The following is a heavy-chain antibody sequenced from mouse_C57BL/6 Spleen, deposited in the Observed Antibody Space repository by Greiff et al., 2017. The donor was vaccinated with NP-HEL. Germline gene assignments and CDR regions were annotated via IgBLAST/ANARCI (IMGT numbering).Heavy chain of an antibody. CDR2: INPNYGTT. CDR3: ARGGLPLYFGY. D-gene: IGHD2-2*01. V-gene: IGHV1-39*01. J-gene: IGHJ2*01. CDR1: GYSFTDYN. Sequence: EVKLQESGPELVKPGASVKISCKASGYSFTDYNMNWVKQSTGKSLEWIGVINPNYGTTNYNQKFKGKATLTVDQSSSTAYMQLNSLTSEDAAVYYCARGGLPLYFGYWGQGTTLTVSS.